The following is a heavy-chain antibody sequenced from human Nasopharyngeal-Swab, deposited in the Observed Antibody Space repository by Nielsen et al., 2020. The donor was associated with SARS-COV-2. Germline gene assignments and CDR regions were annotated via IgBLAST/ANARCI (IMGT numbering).Heavy chain of an antibody. D-gene: IGHD3-10*01. Sequence: GGSLRLSCAASGFNFSTYWMSWVRQAPGKGLEWVANIKQDGSEKYFIDSVKGRFTISRDNAKNSLYLQMNSLRAEDTAVYYCARDWSSDSGSSYYYYGMDVWGQGTTVTVSS. CDR3: ARDWSSDSGSSYYYYGMDV. J-gene: IGHJ6*02. V-gene: IGHV3-7*01. CDR2: IKQDGSEK. CDR1: GFNFSTYW.